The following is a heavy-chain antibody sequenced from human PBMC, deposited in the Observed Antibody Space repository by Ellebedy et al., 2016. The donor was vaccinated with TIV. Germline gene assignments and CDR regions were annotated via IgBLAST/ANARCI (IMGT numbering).Heavy chain of an antibody. D-gene: IGHD4/OR15-4a*01. Sequence: GGSLRLSCAASGFTFSSYGMHWVRQAPGKGLEWVAVISYDGSNKYYADSVKGRFTISRDNSKNTLYLQMNSLRAEDTAVYYCAKTDSGTLDYWGQGTLVTVSS. CDR3: AKTDSGTLDY. J-gene: IGHJ4*02. CDR2: ISYDGSNK. V-gene: IGHV3-30*18. CDR1: GFTFSSYG.